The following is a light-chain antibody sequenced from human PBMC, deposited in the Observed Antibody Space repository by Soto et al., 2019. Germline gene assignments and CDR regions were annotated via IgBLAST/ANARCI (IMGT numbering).Light chain of an antibody. Sequence: DIQMTQSPSTLSASVGDRVTITCRASQSISSWLAWYQQKPGKAPKLLIYDASSLESWVPSRFSGSGSGTEFTLTISSLQPDDFATYNCQQYNSYQVTFGGGTKVEIK. CDR3: QQYNSYQVT. CDR2: DAS. CDR1: QSISSW. V-gene: IGKV1-5*01. J-gene: IGKJ4*01.